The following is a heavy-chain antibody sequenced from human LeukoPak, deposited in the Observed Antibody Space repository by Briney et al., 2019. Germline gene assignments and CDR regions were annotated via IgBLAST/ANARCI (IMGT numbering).Heavy chain of an antibody. CDR1: GYIFTGYY. CDR2: INPNSGGT. Sequence: ASVKVSCKASGYIFTGYYMHWVRQAPGQGLEWMGWINPNSGGTNYAQKFQGRVTMTRDTSISTAYMELSRLRSDDTAVYYCARVKSEYSSGTSIDYWGQGTLVTVSS. CDR3: ARVKSEYSSGTSIDY. J-gene: IGHJ4*02. V-gene: IGHV1-2*02. D-gene: IGHD6-19*01.